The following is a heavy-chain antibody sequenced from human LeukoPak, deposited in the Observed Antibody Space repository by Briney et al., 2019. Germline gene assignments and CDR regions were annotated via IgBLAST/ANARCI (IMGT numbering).Heavy chain of an antibody. Sequence: SVKVSCKASGCTFSSYAISWVRQAPGQGLEWMGGIIPIFGTANYAQKFQGRVTITADESTSTAYMELRSLRSEDTAVYYCATKQLVPAFDIWGQGTMVSVSS. CDR2: IIPIFGTA. V-gene: IGHV1-69*13. CDR1: GCTFSSYA. J-gene: IGHJ3*02. CDR3: ATKQLVPAFDI. D-gene: IGHD6-13*01.